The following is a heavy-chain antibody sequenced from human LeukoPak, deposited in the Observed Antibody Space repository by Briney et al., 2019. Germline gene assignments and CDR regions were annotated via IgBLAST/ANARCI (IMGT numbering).Heavy chain of an antibody. Sequence: PSETLSLTCAVYGGSFSGYYWSWIRQPPGKGLEWIGEINHSGSTNYNPSLKSRVTISVDTSKNQYSLKLSSVTAADTAVYYCARSGSYYSFDYWGQGTLVTVSS. CDR3: ARSGSYYSFDY. CDR2: INHSGST. D-gene: IGHD1-26*01. CDR1: GGSFSGYY. V-gene: IGHV4-34*01. J-gene: IGHJ4*02.